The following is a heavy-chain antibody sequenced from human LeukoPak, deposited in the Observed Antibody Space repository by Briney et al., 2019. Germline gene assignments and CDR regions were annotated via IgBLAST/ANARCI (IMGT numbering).Heavy chain of an antibody. CDR1: GFTVSSNY. J-gene: IGHJ6*03. CDR3: ARHSPLWFGELLGYYYMDV. Sequence: GGSLRLSCAASGFTVSSNYMSWVRQAPGKGLEWVSVIYSGGSTYYADSVKGRFTISRDNSKNTLYLQMNSLRAEDTAVYYCARHSPLWFGELLGYYYMDVWGKGTTVTISS. CDR2: IYSGGST. V-gene: IGHV3-66*04. D-gene: IGHD3-10*01.